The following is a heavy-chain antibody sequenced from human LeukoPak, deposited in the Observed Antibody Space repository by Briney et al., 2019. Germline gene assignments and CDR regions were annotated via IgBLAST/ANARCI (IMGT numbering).Heavy chain of an antibody. CDR3: AEGAMVRGVFFN. CDR1: GFTFSSYA. J-gene: IGHJ4*02. CDR2: ISATGYST. D-gene: IGHD3-10*01. V-gene: IGHV3-23*01. Sequence: SGGSLRLSCAASGFTFSSYALSWVRQAPGKGLEWVSAISATGYSTYYADSVKGRFIISRDNSKNTLYLQMNSLRAEDTAVYYCAEGAMVRGVFFNWGQGTLVTVSS.